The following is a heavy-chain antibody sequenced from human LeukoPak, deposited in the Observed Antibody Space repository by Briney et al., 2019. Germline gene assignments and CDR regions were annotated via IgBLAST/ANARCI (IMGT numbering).Heavy chain of an antibody. Sequence: PGGSLRLSCAASGFTFSNALMSWVRQAPGKGLEWVGRIKSKTDGGTTDYAAPVKGRFTISRDDSKNMLYLQMNSLKTEDTAVYYCTTGVRSAGSGYYHDYWGQGTLVTVSS. J-gene: IGHJ4*02. D-gene: IGHD3-22*01. CDR3: TTGVRSAGSGYYHDY. CDR1: GFTFSNAL. CDR2: IKSKTDGGTT. V-gene: IGHV3-15*01.